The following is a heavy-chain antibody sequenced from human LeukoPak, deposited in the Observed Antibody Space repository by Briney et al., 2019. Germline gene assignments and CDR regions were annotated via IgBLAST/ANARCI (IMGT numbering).Heavy chain of an antibody. CDR1: GFIVSSNR. D-gene: IGHD3-10*01. Sequence: GGTLRLSCAASGFIVSSNRINWVRQTPAKGLEWVSITYSGDTTYYADSVKGRFTISRDNSKNTLYLQMNSLRVEDTAVYYCARERPGSRVLDYWGQGNVVTVSS. J-gene: IGHJ4*02. V-gene: IGHV3-66*01. CDR2: TYSGDTT. CDR3: ARERPGSRVLDY.